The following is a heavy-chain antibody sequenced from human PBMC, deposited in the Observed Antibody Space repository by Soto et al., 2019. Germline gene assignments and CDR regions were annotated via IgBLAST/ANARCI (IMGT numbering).Heavy chain of an antibody. Sequence: QAQLVESGGGVVQPGRSLRLSCAASGFHFSRHGVHWVRQAPGRGLEWVAVIWSDGSKEYYADSVKGRFTISRDNPKNTVLLQMNSLRRGDTAVYYCARDQVWPANGLDVWGQGTTVIVSS. CDR3: ARDQVWPANGLDV. CDR1: GFHFSRHG. V-gene: IGHV3-33*01. CDR2: IWSDGSKE. J-gene: IGHJ6*02. D-gene: IGHD2-15*01.